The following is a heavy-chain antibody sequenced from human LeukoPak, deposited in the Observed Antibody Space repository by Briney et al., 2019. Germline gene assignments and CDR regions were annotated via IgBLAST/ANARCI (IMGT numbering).Heavy chain of an antibody. CDR2: INPNSGGT. CDR3: ARGRGYYYDSSGYPDH. Sequence: ASVTVSCKASGYTFTGYYMHWVRQAPGQGLEWMGWINPNSGGTYYAQKFQGRVTMTSDTSISTAYMELSSLRSEDTAVYYCARGRGYYYDSSGYPDHWGQGTLVTVSS. D-gene: IGHD3-22*01. CDR1: GYTFTGYY. V-gene: IGHV1-2*02. J-gene: IGHJ4*02.